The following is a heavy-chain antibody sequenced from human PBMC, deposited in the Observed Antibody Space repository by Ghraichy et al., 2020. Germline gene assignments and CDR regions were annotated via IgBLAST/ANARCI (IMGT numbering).Heavy chain of an antibody. CDR2: ISAHNGDT. V-gene: IGHV1-18*01. J-gene: IGHJ6*02. CDR1: GYTFTSYS. CDR3: AREAVMGLWFGARSYYGMDV. Sequence: GESLNISCKASGYTFTSYSISWVRQAPGQGLEWVGWISAHNGDTNYAQKVQGRVTMTTDTSTSTAYMELRSLRSDDTAVYYCAREAVMGLWFGARSYYGMDVWGQGTTVTVSS. D-gene: IGHD3-10*01.